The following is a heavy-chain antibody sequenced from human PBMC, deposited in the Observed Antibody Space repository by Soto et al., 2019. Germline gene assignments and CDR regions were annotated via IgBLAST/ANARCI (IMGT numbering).Heavy chain of an antibody. CDR2: IYYSGST. Sequence: PSETLSLTCTVSGGSVSSGSYYWSWIRQPPGKGLEWIGYIYYSGSTNYNPSLKSRVTISVDTSKNQFSLKLSSVTAADTAVYYCAGAMLTGAAHFDYWGQGTMVTVSS. CDR1: GGSVSSGSYY. D-gene: IGHD7-27*01. V-gene: IGHV4-61*01. CDR3: AGAMLTGAAHFDY. J-gene: IGHJ4*02.